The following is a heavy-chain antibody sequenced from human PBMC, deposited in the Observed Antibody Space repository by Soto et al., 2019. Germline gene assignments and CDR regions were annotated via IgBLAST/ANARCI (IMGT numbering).Heavy chain of an antibody. V-gene: IGHV1-18*01. CDR2: INTYNGNT. D-gene: IGHD3-16*01. CDR3: VMVDVYVAPGTQDV. J-gene: IGHJ6*02. Sequence: QVQLVQSRAEVKNPGASVKVSCKASGYSFTRYGIAWARQAPGQGLEWMGWINTYNGNTNYALNLQGRDTLTTDTPTRTVYLELTRLRSNATAIYYCVMVDVYVAPGTQDVGGQGTKVIVSS. CDR1: GYSFTRYG.